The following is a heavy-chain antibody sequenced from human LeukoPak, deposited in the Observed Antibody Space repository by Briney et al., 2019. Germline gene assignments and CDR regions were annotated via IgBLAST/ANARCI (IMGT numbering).Heavy chain of an antibody. CDR1: GGSISSSTYY. CDR3: ARIMDFWSGPYYYYMDV. Sequence: KPSETLSLTCTVSGGSISSSTYYWGWIRQSPGKGLEWIGSVHYSGGSYYNPSLKSRVTISLNTSKNQFSLKLSSVTAADTAVYYCARIMDFWSGPYYYYMDVWGKGTTVTVSS. D-gene: IGHD3-3*01. J-gene: IGHJ6*03. CDR2: VHYSGGS. V-gene: IGHV4-39*01.